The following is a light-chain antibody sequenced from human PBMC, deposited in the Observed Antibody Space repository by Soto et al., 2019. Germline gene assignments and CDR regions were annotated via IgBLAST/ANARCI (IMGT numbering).Light chain of an antibody. V-gene: IGKV1-27*01. J-gene: IGKJ3*01. CDR2: DAS. Sequence: IQMTQSPSSLSASVGDRVTITCRASQDINNYLAWYQQRPGKVPTLLIYDASTLQSGVPSRFSGSGSGTDYTLTISSLQPEDVSTYYCHSYNTAAFTFGPGTKVDIK. CDR3: HSYNTAAFT. CDR1: QDINNY.